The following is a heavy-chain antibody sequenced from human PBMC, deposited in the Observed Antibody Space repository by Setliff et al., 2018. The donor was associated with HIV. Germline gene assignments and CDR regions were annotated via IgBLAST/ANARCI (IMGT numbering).Heavy chain of an antibody. CDR3: ARGWLPTDYSFYYMDV. V-gene: IGHV1-69*10. J-gene: IGHJ6*03. CDR1: GRTFRTYA. D-gene: IGHD6-19*01. Sequence: SVKVSCKVSGRTFRTYAISWVRQAPGQGLEWMGGIIPMLGAANYAQKFQGRVTITTDKSTSTAYLELSSLRFDDTAVYFCARGWLPTDYSFYYMDVWGQGTAVTVSS. CDR2: IIPMLGAA.